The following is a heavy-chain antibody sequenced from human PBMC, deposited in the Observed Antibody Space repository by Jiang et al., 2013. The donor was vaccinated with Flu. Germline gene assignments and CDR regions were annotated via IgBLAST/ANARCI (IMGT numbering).Heavy chain of an antibody. D-gene: IGHD6-19*01. J-gene: IGHJ4*02. Sequence: VQLLESGGGLVQPGGSLRLSCAASGFTFSSYEMNWVRQAPGKGLEWVSYISSSGSTIYYADSVKGRFTISRDNAKNSLYLQMNSLRAEDTAVYYCARVAQWLVGGHYFDYWGQGTLVTVSS. CDR3: ARVAQWLVGGHYFDY. CDR1: GFTFSSYE. V-gene: IGHV3-48*03. CDR2: ISSSGSTI.